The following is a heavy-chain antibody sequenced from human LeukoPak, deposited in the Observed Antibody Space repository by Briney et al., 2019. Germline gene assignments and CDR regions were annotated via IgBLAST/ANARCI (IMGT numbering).Heavy chain of an antibody. CDR1: GGSIGSYY. J-gene: IGHJ4*02. Sequence: SETLSLTCTVSGGSIGSYYWSWIRQPPGKGLEWIGYIYYSGSTNHNPSLKSRVTISVDTSKNQFSLKLSSVTAADTAVYYCARAPWGRSDFWSGHPYYFDYWGQGTLVTVSS. CDR3: ARAPWGRSDFWSGHPYYFDY. CDR2: IYYSGST. V-gene: IGHV4-59*01. D-gene: IGHD3-3*01.